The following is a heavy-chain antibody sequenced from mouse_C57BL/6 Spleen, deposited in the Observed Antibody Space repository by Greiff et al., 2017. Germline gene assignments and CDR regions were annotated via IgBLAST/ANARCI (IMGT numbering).Heavy chain of an antibody. D-gene: IGHD1-1*01. CDR1: GYTFTPYP. J-gene: IGHJ4*01. V-gene: IGHV1-47*01. CDR2: FHPYNDDT. Sequence: VQLQQSGAELVKPGASVKMSCKASGYTFTPYPIEWMKQNHGKSLEWIGNFHPYNDDTKYKDKFKGKATLTVEKSYITVYLDISQLTSDYAAVYYCSRRLSTVLAGDAMDYWGQGTSVTVSS. CDR3: SRRLSTVLAGDAMDY.